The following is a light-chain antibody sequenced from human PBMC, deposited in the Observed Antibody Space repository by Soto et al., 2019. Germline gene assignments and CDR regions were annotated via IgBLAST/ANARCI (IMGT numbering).Light chain of an antibody. J-gene: IGKJ1*01. CDR1: QNINNY. CDR3: QQSYSTPRT. Sequence: DIQMTQSPSSLSASVGDRVTITCRASQNINNYLTWYQQRPGKAPKLLIYAASSLQSGVPSRFSGSGSGTDFSLTISSLQPEDFVTYYCQQSYSTPRTFGQGTKVEIK. V-gene: IGKV1-39*01. CDR2: AAS.